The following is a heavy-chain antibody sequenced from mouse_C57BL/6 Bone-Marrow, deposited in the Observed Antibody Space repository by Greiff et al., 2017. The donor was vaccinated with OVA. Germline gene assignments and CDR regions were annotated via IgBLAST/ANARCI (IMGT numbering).Heavy chain of an antibody. Sequence: QVQLQQSGAELVRPGTSVKVSCKASGYAFTNYLIEWVKQRPGQGLEWIGVINPGSGGTNYNEKFKGKATLTADKSSSTAYMQLSSLTSEDSAVYYCASDQDYFDYWGQGTTLTVSS. V-gene: IGHV1-54*01. CDR1: GYAFTNYL. CDR3: ASDQDYFDY. J-gene: IGHJ2*01. CDR2: INPGSGGT.